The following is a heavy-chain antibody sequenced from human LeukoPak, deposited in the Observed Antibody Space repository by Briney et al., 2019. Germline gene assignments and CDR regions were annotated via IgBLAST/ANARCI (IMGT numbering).Heavy chain of an antibody. V-gene: IGHV3-30*02. CDR1: GYTFTSYY. CDR3: AKDRYCSSTSCQMAYFQH. D-gene: IGHD2-2*01. Sequence: SCKASGYTFTSYYMHWVRQAPGKGLEWVAFIRYDGSNKYYADSVKGRFTISRDNSKNTLYLQMNSLRAKDTAVYYCAKDRYCSSTSCQMAYFQHWGQGTLVTVSS. CDR2: IRYDGSNK. J-gene: IGHJ1*01.